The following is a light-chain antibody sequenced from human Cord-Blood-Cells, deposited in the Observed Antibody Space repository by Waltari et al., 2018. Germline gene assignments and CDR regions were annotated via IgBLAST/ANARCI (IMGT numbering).Light chain of an antibody. CDR2: GAS. J-gene: IGKJ1*01. Sequence: EIVLTQSPGTLSLSPGERATLSCRASQSVSSSYLAWYQQKPGQSPRRLIYGASSMATGIPYRFSGIGSGTDFTLTISRLEPEDFAVYYCQQYGSSPPTFGQGTKVEIK. V-gene: IGKV3-20*01. CDR1: QSVSSSY. CDR3: QQYGSSPPT.